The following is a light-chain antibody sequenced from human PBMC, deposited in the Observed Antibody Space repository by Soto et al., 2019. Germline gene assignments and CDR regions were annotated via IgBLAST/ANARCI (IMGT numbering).Light chain of an antibody. V-gene: IGKV1-39*01. CDR2: AAS. CDR1: QTIGSY. Sequence: DIQMTQSPSSRSASVGDTVTITCRASQTIGSYLNWYQHQPGRAPKLLNYAASSLQTGVPSRFSGRGSGTAFPLTISSLQPEDFATYYCQQSYSTPQTFGQGTKVEI. J-gene: IGKJ1*01. CDR3: QQSYSTPQT.